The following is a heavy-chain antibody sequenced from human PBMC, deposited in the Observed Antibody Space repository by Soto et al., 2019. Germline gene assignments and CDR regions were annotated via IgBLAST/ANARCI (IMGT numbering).Heavy chain of an antibody. J-gene: IGHJ1*01. CDR1: GGSISSGGYY. V-gene: IGHV4-31*03. CDR3: ARVDSSGQYFQH. Sequence: QVQLQESGPGLVKPSQTLSLTCTVSGGSISSGGYYWSGIRQHPGKGLEWIGYIYYSGSTYYNPSLKSRVTISVVTSKNQFSLKLSSVTAADTAVYYCARVDSSGQYFQHWGQGTLVTVSS. CDR2: IYYSGST. D-gene: IGHD3-22*01.